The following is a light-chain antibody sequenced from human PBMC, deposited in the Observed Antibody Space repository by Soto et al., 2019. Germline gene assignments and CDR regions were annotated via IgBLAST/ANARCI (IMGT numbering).Light chain of an antibody. J-gene: IGKJ5*01. CDR2: GAS. CDR3: QQYGSSPIT. Sequence: EIVLPQSPGTLSLSPGERAILSCRASQSVSNYLAWYQQKPGQAPRLLIYGASTRATGIPDRFSGSGSGTDFTLTISRLEPEDFAVYYCQQYGSSPITFGQGTRLEIK. CDR1: QSVSNY. V-gene: IGKV3-20*01.